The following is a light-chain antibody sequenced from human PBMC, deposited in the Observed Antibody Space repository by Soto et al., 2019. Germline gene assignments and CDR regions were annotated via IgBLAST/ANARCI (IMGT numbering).Light chain of an antibody. J-gene: IGLJ1*01. Sequence: QPVLTQPRSVSGSPGQSVTISCTGTSSDVGGYNYVSWYQQHPGKAPKLMIYDVSKRPSGVPDRFSGSKSGNTASLTISGLQAEDEGDYYCCSYAGSYKGYVFGTGTKLTVL. V-gene: IGLV2-11*01. CDR2: DVS. CDR3: CSYAGSYKGYV. CDR1: SSDVGGYNY.